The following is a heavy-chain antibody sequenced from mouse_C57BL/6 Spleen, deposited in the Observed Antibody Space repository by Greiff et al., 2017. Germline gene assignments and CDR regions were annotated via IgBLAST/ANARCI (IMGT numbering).Heavy chain of an antibody. V-gene: IGHV7-3*01. CDR3: ASLNWDGDWYFDV. Sequence: EVKLVDSGGGLVQPGGSLSLSCAASGFTFTDYYMSWVRQPPGKALEWLGFIRNKANGYTTEYSASVKGRFTISRDNSQSILYLQLNALRAEDSATDYCASLNWDGDWYFDVWGTGTTVTVSS. CDR1: GFTFTDYY. D-gene: IGHD4-1*01. J-gene: IGHJ1*03. CDR2: IRNKANGYTT.